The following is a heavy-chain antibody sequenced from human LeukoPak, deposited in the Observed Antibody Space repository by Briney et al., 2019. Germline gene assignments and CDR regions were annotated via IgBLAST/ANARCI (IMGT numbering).Heavy chain of an antibody. CDR1: GASISSFY. D-gene: IGHD2-2*01. CDR3: ARVGSQLGIYYFDY. CDR2: IYNSGNT. J-gene: IGHJ4*02. Sequence: SETLSLTCTVSGASISSFYWSWIRQPPGKGLEWIGYIYNSGNTNHNPSLKSRVTISVDTSKNQFSLKLSSVTAADTAVYYCARVGSQLGIYYFDYWGQGTLVTVSS. V-gene: IGHV4-59*12.